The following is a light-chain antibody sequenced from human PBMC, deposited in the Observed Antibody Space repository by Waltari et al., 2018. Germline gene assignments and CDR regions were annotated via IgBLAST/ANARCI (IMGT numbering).Light chain of an antibody. CDR2: RND. V-gene: IGLV1-47*01. CDR3: ASWDDSLSAYV. Sequence: QSVLTQPPSASATPGQSVTISCSGSTSNIGNNYVYWYQQLLGAAPKLLDYRNDQRPSGGPDRFSGSKYDTSTSLTIGGLRSEDEAEYYCASWDDSLSAYVFGTGTKVTVL. CDR1: TSNIGNNY. J-gene: IGLJ1*01.